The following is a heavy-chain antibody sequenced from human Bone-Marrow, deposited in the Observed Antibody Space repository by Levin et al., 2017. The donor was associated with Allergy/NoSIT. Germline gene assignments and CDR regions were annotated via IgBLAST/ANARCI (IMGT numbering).Heavy chain of an antibody. CDR1: GGSLRSGGYY. J-gene: IGHJ4*02. D-gene: IGHD3-10*01. CDR2: VFYNGNT. Sequence: SQTLSLTCTVSGGSLRSGGYYWAWIRQPPGKGLQWIGNVFYNGNTYYNPSLKSRVTISVDTSKNQFSLEVTSLTAADTAFYYCARDLPRGYHGTKTEKSDFWGQGTLVTVSS. V-gene: IGHV4-39*07. CDR3: ARDLPRGYHGTKTEKSDF.